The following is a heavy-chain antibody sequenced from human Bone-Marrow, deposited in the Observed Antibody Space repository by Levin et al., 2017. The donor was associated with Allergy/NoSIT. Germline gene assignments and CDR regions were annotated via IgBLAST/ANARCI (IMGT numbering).Heavy chain of an antibody. Sequence: QAGGSLRLSCRASEFSFNNYAMHWVRQAPGKGLEWVTLISNDGSHKYYGDSVKGRFIVSRDNSKNTLYLQMNSLRVEDTAFYYCAKALTQQVLSWFDPWGPGTLVTVSS. D-gene: IGHD6-13*01. CDR2: ISNDGSHK. J-gene: IGHJ5*02. CDR1: EFSFNNYA. V-gene: IGHV3-30*18. CDR3: AKALTQQVLSWFDP.